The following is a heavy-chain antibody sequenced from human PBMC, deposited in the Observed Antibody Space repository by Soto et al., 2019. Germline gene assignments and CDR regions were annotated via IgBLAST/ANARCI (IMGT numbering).Heavy chain of an antibody. CDR3: ARVAPAGIRGGPRYFDY. CDR1: GFTFSSYW. J-gene: IGHJ4*02. CDR2: IKQDGSEK. V-gene: IGHV3-7*01. Sequence: EVQLVESGGGLVQPGGSLRLSCAASGFTFSSYWMSWVRQAPGKGLEWVANIKQDGSEKYYVDSVKGRFTISRDNAKNSLYLQMNSLRAEDTAVYYCARVAPAGIRGGPRYFDYWGQGTLVTVSS. D-gene: IGHD6-13*01.